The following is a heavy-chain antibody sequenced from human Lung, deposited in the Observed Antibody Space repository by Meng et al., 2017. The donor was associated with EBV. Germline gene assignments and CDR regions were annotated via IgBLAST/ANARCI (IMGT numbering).Heavy chain of an antibody. CDR2: ISAYSGNT. Sequence: HVQLVHAGAEVRMLVTAVELSVNASRNSFGSYGISWGRQAPGPGLEWMGWISAYSGNTNYAQKFQGRVTMTTDTSTRTAYMELRSLSSDDTAVYYCARDQGYSSGYFDFWGQGTLVTVSS. D-gene: IGHD6-19*01. CDR1: RNSFGSYG. J-gene: IGHJ4*02. CDR3: ARDQGYSSGYFDF. V-gene: IGHV1-18*01.